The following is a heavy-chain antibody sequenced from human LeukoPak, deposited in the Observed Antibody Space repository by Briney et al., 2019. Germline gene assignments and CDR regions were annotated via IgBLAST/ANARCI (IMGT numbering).Heavy chain of an antibody. CDR3: AIGENSSGYDTYYYYYGMDV. CDR2: IWYDGSNK. J-gene: IGHJ6*02. D-gene: IGHD3-22*01. V-gene: IGHV3-33*01. CDR1: GFTFSSYG. Sequence: GRSLRLSCAASGFTFSSYGMHWVRQAPGKGLEWVAVIWYDGSNKYYADSVKGQFTISRDNSKNTLYLQMNSLRAEDTAVYYCAIGENSSGYDTYYYYYGMDVWGQGTTVTVSS.